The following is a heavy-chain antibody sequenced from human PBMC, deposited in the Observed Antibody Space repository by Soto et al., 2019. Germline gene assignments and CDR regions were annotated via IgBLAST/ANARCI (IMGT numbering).Heavy chain of an antibody. CDR1: GVSISSGGYY. D-gene: IGHD6-25*01. V-gene: IGHV4-31*03. J-gene: IGHJ4*02. Sequence: QVQLQESGPGLVKPSQTLSLTRTVSGVSISSGGYYWSWIRQHPGKGLEWIGYMYYSGSTYSTPSVKSRGMISGDTSKNQFSRKVSFVTAADTALYYCARLRVSSGCADFWGQGTLVTVSS. CDR3: ARLRVSSGCADF. CDR2: MYYSGST.